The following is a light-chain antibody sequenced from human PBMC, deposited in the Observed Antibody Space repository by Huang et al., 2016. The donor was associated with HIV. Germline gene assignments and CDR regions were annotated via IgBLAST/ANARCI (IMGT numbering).Light chain of an antibody. Sequence: DIQVTQSPSSLSASVGDRVTITCRTSQRISSHLSLYQQKIGKGNKLLIYSSTVLQSGVPSRFTGSGSGTDFTLTINSLQPEDFATYYCQQTYSAPVTFGGGTRVEIK. CDR1: QRISSH. V-gene: IGKV1-39*01. CDR3: QQTYSAPVT. CDR2: SST. J-gene: IGKJ4*01.